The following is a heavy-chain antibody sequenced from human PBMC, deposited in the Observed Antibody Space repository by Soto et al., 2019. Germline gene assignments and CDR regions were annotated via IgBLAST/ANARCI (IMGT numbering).Heavy chain of an antibody. V-gene: IGHV1-2*04. Sequence: SVKVSCKASGYTFTGYYMHWVRQAPGQGLEWMGWINPNSGGTNYAQEFQGWVTMTRDTSISTAYMELSRLRSDDTAVYYCARAPQYCSRTSCHFGSRGMDVWGQGTTVTVSS. CDR2: INPNSGGT. CDR1: GYTFTGYY. D-gene: IGHD2-2*01. J-gene: IGHJ6*02. CDR3: ARAPQYCSRTSCHFGSRGMDV.